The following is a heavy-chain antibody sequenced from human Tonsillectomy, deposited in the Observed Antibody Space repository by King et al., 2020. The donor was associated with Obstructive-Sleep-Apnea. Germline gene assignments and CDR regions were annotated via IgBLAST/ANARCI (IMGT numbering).Heavy chain of an antibody. CDR1: GFTFNSYW. CDR2: RKQDGSEK. D-gene: IGHD6-19*01. CDR3: ARGNQWLDRDIDY. V-gene: IGHV3-7*03. J-gene: IGHJ4*02. Sequence: QLVQSGGGLVQPGGSLRLSCAASGFTFNSYWMTWVRQAPGKGLEWVANRKQDGSEKYYVESVKGRFTISRDNAKNSLYLQKNSLRAEDTAVYYCARGNQWLDRDIDYWGQGTLVTVSS.